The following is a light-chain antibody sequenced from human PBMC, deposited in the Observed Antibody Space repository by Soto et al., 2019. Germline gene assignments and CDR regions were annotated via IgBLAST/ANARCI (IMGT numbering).Light chain of an antibody. Sequence: IVLTQSPGTLSLSPGGRATLSCRASQTVTNNFLAWYQEKPGRGPRLLIYGASTRATGIPDRFSGSGSGTDFTLTISRLDPEDFAVYYCRQYGRSLEFAVGGGTKVEIK. CDR1: QTVTNNF. J-gene: IGKJ4*01. CDR2: GAS. CDR3: RQYGRSLEFA. V-gene: IGKV3-20*01.